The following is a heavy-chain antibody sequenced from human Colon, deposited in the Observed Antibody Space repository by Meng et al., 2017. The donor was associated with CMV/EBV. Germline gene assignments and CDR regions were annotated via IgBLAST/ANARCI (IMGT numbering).Heavy chain of an antibody. D-gene: IGHD2-21*01. J-gene: IGHJ4*02. Sequence: GESLKISCKASGYTFTSYDINWVRQATGQGLEWMGWMNPNSGNTGYAQKFQGRVTMTRNTSISTAYMELSSLRSEDTAVYYCAGGGRKSSGGDCYCLFWGQGTLVTVSS. CDR2: MNPNSGNT. CDR3: AGGGRKSSGGDCYCLF. CDR1: GYTFTSYD. V-gene: IGHV1-8*01.